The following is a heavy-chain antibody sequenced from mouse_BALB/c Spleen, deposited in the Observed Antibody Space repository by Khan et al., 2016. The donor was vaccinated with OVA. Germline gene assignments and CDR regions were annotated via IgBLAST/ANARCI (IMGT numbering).Heavy chain of an antibody. CDR1: GFSFSSYS. D-gene: IGHD1-1*01. CDR3: TRHRGYYGSTPCFDY. CDR2: ISTGGSYT. J-gene: IGHJ2*01. Sequence: EVQLQESGGGLVRPGGSLKLSCAASGFSFSSYSMSWVRQTPEKRLEWVATISTGGSYTYYPDSVKGRFTISRDNAKNTLYLQMSSLKSEDTAMYYWTRHRGYYGSTPCFDYWGQGTTLTVSS. V-gene: IGHV5-6-4*01.